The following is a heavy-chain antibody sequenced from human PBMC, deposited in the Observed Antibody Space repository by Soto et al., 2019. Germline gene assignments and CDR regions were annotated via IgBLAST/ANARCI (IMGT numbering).Heavy chain of an antibody. D-gene: IGHD6-13*01. Sequence: SETLSLTCTVSGGSISSSSYYWGWIRQPPGKGLEWIGSIYYSGSTYYNPSLKSRVTISVDTSKNQFSLKLSSVTAADTALYYCARPIIAGNQNFDYWGQGTLVTVSS. J-gene: IGHJ4*02. CDR1: GGSISSSSYY. CDR2: IYYSGST. CDR3: ARPIIAGNQNFDY. V-gene: IGHV4-39*01.